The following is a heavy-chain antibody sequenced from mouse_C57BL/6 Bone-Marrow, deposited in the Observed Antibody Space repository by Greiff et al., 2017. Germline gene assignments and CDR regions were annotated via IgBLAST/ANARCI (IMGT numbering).Heavy chain of an antibody. V-gene: IGHV5-9-1*02. J-gene: IGHJ4*01. CDR1: GFTFSSYA. Sequence: EVKLVESGEGLVKPGGSLKLSCAASGFTFSSYAMSWVRQTPEKRLEWVAYISSGGDYIYYADTVKGRFTISRDNARNTLYLQLSSLKSEDTAMYYCTRENYDLYYAMDYWGQGTSVTVSS. CDR2: ISSGGDYI. D-gene: IGHD2-4*01. CDR3: TRENYDLYYAMDY.